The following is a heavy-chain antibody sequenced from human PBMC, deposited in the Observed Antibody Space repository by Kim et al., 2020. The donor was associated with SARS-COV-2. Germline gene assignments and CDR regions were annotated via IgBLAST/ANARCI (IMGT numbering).Heavy chain of an antibody. J-gene: IGHJ4*01. CDR2: INEDGSEK. V-gene: IGHV3-7*01. Sequence: GGSLRLSCAASGFAFSTFWMTWVRQAPGKGLEWVANINEDGSEKYYVDSVRGRFTISRDNAKNSVYLQMNSLRAEDTAVYYCARLYYYNSTGYRAIVYWG. CDR1: GFAFSTFW. CDR3: ARLYYYNSTGYRAIVY. D-gene: IGHD3-22*01.